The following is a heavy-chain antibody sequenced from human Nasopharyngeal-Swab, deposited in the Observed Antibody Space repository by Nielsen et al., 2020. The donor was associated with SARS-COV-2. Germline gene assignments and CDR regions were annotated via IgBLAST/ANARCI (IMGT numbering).Heavy chain of an antibody. CDR2: IWYGGSEK. D-gene: IGHD3-22*01. J-gene: IGHJ4*02. Sequence: GESLKISCAASGFTFNNYGMHWVRQAPGKGLEWVAVIWYGGSEKHYADSVRGRFTISRDNPKNTLYLQMNSLRAEDTAIYYCGRDRCYDSSGFDYWGQGTLVSVSS. CDR1: GFTFNNYG. CDR3: GRDRCYDSSGFDY. V-gene: IGHV3-33*01.